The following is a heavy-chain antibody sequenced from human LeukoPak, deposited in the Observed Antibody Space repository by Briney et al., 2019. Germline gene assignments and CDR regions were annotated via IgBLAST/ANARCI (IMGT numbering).Heavy chain of an antibody. D-gene: IGHD5-18*01. V-gene: IGHV1-18*01. J-gene: IGHJ4*02. Sequence: GASVKVSCKASGYTFTSYAMNWVRQAPGQGLEWMGWISAYNGNTNYAQKLQGRVTMTTDTSTSTAHMELRSLRSDDTAVYYCARDVDTDYWGQGTLVTVSP. CDR2: ISAYNGNT. CDR3: ARDVDTDY. CDR1: GYTFTSYA.